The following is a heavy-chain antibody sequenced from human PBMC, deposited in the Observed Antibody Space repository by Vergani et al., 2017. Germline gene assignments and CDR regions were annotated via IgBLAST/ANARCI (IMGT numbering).Heavy chain of an antibody. CDR3: ARDPPITIFGVVIPMYYFDY. V-gene: IGHV3-9*01. Sequence: EVQLVESGGGLVQPGRSLRLSCAASGFTLDDYAMHWVRQAPGKGLGWVSGISWNSGSIGYADSVKGRFTISRDNAKNSLYLQMNSLRAEDTAVYYCARDPPITIFGVVIPMYYFDYWGQGTLVTVSS. CDR2: ISWNSGSI. J-gene: IGHJ4*02. D-gene: IGHD3-3*01. CDR1: GFTLDDYA.